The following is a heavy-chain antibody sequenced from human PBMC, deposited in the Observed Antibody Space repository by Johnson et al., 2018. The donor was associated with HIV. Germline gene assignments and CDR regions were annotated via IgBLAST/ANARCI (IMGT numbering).Heavy chain of an antibody. CDR1: GFSFTSYT. D-gene: IGHD6-13*01. V-gene: IGHV3-30*04. CDR3: ARDGGIATALDGFDI. CDR2: ISYDGNNK. J-gene: IGHJ3*02. Sequence: VQLVESGGGVVPPGRSLRLSCAASGFSFTSYTLHWVRQAPGKGLEWVAVISYDGNNKYYTESVKGRFTISRDNSKNTLYLQMNSLRSEDTAVYYCARDGGIATALDGFDIWGQGTMVTVSS.